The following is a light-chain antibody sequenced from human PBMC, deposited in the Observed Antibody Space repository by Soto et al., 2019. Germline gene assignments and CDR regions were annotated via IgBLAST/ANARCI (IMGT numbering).Light chain of an antibody. CDR1: QSVSSN. J-gene: IGKJ5*01. V-gene: IGKV3-20*01. Sequence: EIVMTQSPATLSVSPWERATLSCRASQSVSSNLAWYQQKPGQAPRLLIYGASSRPTGIPDRFSGSGSGTDFTLTISRLEPEDFAVYYCQQYGSSSTFGQGTRLEIK. CDR3: QQYGSSST. CDR2: GAS.